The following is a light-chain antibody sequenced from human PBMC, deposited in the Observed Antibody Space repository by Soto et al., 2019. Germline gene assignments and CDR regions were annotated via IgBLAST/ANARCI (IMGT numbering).Light chain of an antibody. CDR1: QSISTW. CDR3: QQYNSYSRT. CDR2: KAS. V-gene: IGKV1-5*03. J-gene: IGKJ1*01. Sequence: DIQMTQSPSTLSASVGDRVTITCRASQSISTWLAWYQQRPGKAPKLLIYKASSLESGVPSRFSGSGSGTDFTLSISNLQPDDFATYYCQQYNSYSRTFGQGTKVDIK.